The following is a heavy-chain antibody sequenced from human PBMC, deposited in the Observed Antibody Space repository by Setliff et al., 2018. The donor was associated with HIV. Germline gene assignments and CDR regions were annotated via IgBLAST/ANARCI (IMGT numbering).Heavy chain of an antibody. J-gene: IGHJ3*02. CDR2: ISAYNGNT. D-gene: IGHD5-12*01. CDR3: AREGASRDGYIDGVSDAFDI. V-gene: IGHV1-18*01. CDR1: GYTFSRYG. Sequence: GASVKVSCKASGYTFSRYGISWVRQAPGQGLEWMGWISAYNGNTKFAQRFQGRVTMTTDTSTRTAYMELRTLRSDDTAVYYCAREGASRDGYIDGVSDAFDIWGQGTMVTVSS.